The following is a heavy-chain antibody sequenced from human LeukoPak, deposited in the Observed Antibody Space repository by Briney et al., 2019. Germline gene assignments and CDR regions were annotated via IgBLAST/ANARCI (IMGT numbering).Heavy chain of an antibody. CDR1: ESTFSSYW. Sequence: PGGSLRLSCAASESTFSSYWMSWVRQAPGKGLEWVANINQDGSEKDYVDSVKGRFTISRDNVKNSLYLQMSSLRAEDTAVYYCARYCGGDCYGMDVWGQGTTVTVSS. CDR3: ARYCGGDCYGMDV. CDR2: INQDGSEK. J-gene: IGHJ6*02. D-gene: IGHD2-21*01. V-gene: IGHV3-7*01.